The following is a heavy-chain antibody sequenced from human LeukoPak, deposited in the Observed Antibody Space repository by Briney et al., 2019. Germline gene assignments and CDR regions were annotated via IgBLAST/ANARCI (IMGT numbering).Heavy chain of an antibody. J-gene: IGHJ4*02. CDR3: ASSRSYDSSGYSHFDY. D-gene: IGHD3-22*01. CDR2: INPNSGGT. CDR1: GYTFTSNY. Sequence: EASVKVSCKAFGYTFTSNYMHWVRQAPGQGLEWMGWINPNSGGTNYAQKFQGRVTMTRDTSISTAYMELSRLRSDDTAVYYCASSRSYDSSGYSHFDYWGQGTLVTVSS. V-gene: IGHV1-2*02.